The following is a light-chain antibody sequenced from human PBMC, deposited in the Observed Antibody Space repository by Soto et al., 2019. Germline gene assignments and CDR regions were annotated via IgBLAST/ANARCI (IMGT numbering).Light chain of an antibody. CDR1: SSDVGSYSL. Sequence: QSALTQPASVSGSPGQSIAISCTGTSSDVGSYSLVSWYQQYPDKAPKLIIYEDNRRPAGVSDRFSASKSGNTASLTISGLQAEDEADFYCCSYAGSGTVIFGGGTKLTVL. CDR3: CSYAGSGTVI. CDR2: EDN. V-gene: IGLV2-23*01. J-gene: IGLJ2*01.